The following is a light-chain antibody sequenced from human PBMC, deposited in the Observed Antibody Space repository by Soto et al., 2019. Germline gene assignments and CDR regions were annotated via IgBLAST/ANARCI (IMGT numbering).Light chain of an antibody. CDR2: DAS. CDR1: QSVSNNY. J-gene: IGKJ4*01. CDR3: QHHGTSALP. Sequence: EIVLTQSPGTLSLSPGERATLSCRASQSVSNNYLAWYQQKPGQAPRLLIYDASSRATGIPDRFSGSGSGTDFTLTISRLEPEDFEVYYCQHHGTSALPFGGGTKVEIK. V-gene: IGKV3-20*01.